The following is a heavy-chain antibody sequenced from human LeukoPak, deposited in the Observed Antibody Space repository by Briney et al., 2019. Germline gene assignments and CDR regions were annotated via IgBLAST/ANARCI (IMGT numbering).Heavy chain of an antibody. V-gene: IGHV3-7*01. Sequence: GGSLRLSCAASGFIFSNYWMSWVRQAPGKGLEWVANIKQDGSEKFYVDSVKGRFIISRDNAKNSLYLQMNSLRAEDTAVYYCARAKVSDYWGQGTLVTVSS. D-gene: IGHD1-14*01. J-gene: IGHJ4*02. CDR1: GFIFSNYW. CDR3: ARAKVSDY. CDR2: IKQDGSEK.